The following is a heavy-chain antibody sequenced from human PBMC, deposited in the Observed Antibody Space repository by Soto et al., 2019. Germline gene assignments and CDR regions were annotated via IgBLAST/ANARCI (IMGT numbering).Heavy chain of an antibody. CDR2: ISGSGGST. CDR1: GFTFSSYA. CDR3: VKNQILIVVEPAAAPPPHGYGMDV. J-gene: IGHJ6*02. V-gene: IGHV3-23*01. Sequence: EVQLLESGGGLVQPGGSLRLSCEASGFTFSSYARSWVRQAPGKGLEWVSAISGSGGSTYHADPVKGRFTISRDNSKNTLYLRMNNLIAQGTDVYYCVKNQILIVVEPAAAPPPHGYGMDVWGLGTTVTVSS. D-gene: IGHD2-2*01.